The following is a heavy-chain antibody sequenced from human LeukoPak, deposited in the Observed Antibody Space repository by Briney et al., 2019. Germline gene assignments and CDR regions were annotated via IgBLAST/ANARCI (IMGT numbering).Heavy chain of an antibody. CDR3: ARDNWDGDAFDI. CDR2: INTDTGNP. Sequence: GASVKVSCKASGYTFTGYYMHWVRQAPGQGLEWMGWINTDTGNPTYAQGFTGRFVFSLDTSDSTTYLQISSLKAEDTAIYYCARDNWDGDAFDIWGRGAMVTVSS. J-gene: IGHJ3*02. CDR1: GYTFTGYY. V-gene: IGHV7-4-1*02. D-gene: IGHD1-1*01.